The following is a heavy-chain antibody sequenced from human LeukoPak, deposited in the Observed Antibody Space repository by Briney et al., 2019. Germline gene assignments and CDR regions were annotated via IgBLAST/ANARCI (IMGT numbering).Heavy chain of an antibody. Sequence: GGSLRPSCAASGFTFSTFAMIWVRQPPGKGLEWVSSIFPSGGEIHYADSVRGRFTISRDNSKNTLYLQMNSLRAEDTAVYYCAKEKLGYCSSTSCSYFDYWGQGTLVTVSS. J-gene: IGHJ4*02. V-gene: IGHV3-23*01. CDR3: AKEKLGYCSSTSCSYFDY. D-gene: IGHD2-2*01. CDR2: IFPSGGEI. CDR1: GFTFSTFA.